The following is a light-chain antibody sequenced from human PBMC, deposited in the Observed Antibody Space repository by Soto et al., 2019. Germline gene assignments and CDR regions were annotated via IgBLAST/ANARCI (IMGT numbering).Light chain of an antibody. CDR1: QVIGSRY. J-gene: IGKJ2*01. CDR2: GAS. V-gene: IGKV3-20*01. CDR3: QQFGSSIPHT. Sequence: EIVMTQSPGTLSLSPGERATISCRASQVIGSRYLAWYHQKSGQAPRPLIYGASSRATGIPDRFSGSGSGTDFPLTISRLEPEDFGVYYCQQFGSSIPHTFGQGTKLEIK.